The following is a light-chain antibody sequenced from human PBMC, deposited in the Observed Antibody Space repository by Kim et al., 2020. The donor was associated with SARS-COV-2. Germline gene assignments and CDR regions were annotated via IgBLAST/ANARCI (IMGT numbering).Light chain of an antibody. CDR3: HQDTSYPRT. V-gene: IGKV1-16*01. Sequence: ASVGDRVTLTCRASQDIRSDLAWFQQRPGRAPKSLIYAASSLQSGAPSRFSGGGSGTEFTLTIISLQPEDSATYYCHQDTSYPRTFGQGTKVDIK. J-gene: IGKJ1*01. CDR1: QDIRSD. CDR2: AAS.